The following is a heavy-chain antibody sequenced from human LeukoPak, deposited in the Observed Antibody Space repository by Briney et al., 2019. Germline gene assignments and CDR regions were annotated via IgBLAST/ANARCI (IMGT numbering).Heavy chain of an antibody. CDR1: GGTFSSYA. D-gene: IGHD3-10*01. CDR2: IIPIFGTA. J-gene: IGHJ3*02. CDR3: ARDVGSSDAFDI. Sequence: GASVKVSCKASGGTFSSYAISWVRQAPGQGLEWMGGIIPIFGTANYAQKFQGRVTITADESTSTAYMELSSLRSEDTAVYYCARDVGSSDAFDIWGQGTMVIVSS. V-gene: IGHV1-69*13.